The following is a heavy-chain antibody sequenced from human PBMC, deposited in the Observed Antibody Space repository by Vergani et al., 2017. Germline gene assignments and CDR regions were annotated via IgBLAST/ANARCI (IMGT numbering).Heavy chain of an antibody. CDR3: ARWGNEKRLDS. CDR1: GFTFSSHG. Sequence: QVQLVESAGGVVQPGRSLTLSCVASGFTFSSHGMHWVRQAPGKGLEWVAVIWYDGSNKYYGDSVKGRFTISRDNSKNTLYLQMNSLIVADTAVYYCARWGNEKRLDSWGQGTLVTVSS. J-gene: IGHJ5*01. CDR2: IWYDGSNK. V-gene: IGHV3-33*01. D-gene: IGHD1-1*01.